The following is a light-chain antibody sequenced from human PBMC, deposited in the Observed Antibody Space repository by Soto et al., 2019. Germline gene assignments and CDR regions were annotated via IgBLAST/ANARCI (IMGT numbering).Light chain of an antibody. CDR1: QNIGSY. CDR3: QQTYSVPPT. CDR2: GTS. J-gene: IGKJ4*01. V-gene: IGKV1-39*01. Sequence: DIQMTQSPSSLSASVGDSVSISSRASQNIGSYLNWYQHKPGKAPKILISGTSTLQTGVPPRFSGSGSGIHFTLTISSLQPEDFATYYCQQTYSVPPTFGGGSNLEI.